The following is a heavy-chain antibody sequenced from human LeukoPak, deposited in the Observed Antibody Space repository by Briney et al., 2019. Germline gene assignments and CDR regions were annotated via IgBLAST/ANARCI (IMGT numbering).Heavy chain of an antibody. Sequence: ASVKVSCKASGYTFTGCYMHWVRQAPGQGLEWMGIINPSGGSTSYAQKFQGRVTMTRDMSTSTDYMELSSLRSEDTAIYYCARDNSVGDNAWWFDPWGQGTLVTVSS. J-gene: IGHJ5*02. CDR1: GYTFTGCY. CDR2: INPSGGST. CDR3: ARDNSVGDNAWWFDP. D-gene: IGHD1-26*01. V-gene: IGHV1-46*01.